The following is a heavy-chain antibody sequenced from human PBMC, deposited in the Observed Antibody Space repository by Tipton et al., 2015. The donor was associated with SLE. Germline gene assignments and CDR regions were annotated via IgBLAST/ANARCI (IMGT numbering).Heavy chain of an antibody. CDR2: VFYTGTT. Sequence: GLVKPSETLSLTCSVSGGAIRSYYWSWIRQPPGKGLEWIGYVFYTGTTNYNPSLKSRVTISVDTSKNQFSLRLSSVTAADAAVYYCARGPRDFWSGYFFDYWGQGTLVTVSS. V-gene: IGHV4-59*01. D-gene: IGHD3-3*01. CDR3: ARGPRDFWSGYFFDY. CDR1: GGAIRSYY. J-gene: IGHJ4*02.